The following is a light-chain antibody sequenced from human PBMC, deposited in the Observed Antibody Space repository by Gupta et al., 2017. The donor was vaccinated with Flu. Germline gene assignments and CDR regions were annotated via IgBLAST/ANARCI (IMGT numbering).Light chain of an antibody. Sequence: SLSASVGARVTITCRASQRSSSYFIWYQQELGKAPKLLIYAASTLQSGYPSSFSGSGSGTDFSLTIISLQPGDFATYYCQQSYDIPYPFRQG. CDR2: AAS. CDR3: QQSYDIPYP. CDR1: QRSSSY. V-gene: IGKV1-39*01. J-gene: IGKJ2*01.